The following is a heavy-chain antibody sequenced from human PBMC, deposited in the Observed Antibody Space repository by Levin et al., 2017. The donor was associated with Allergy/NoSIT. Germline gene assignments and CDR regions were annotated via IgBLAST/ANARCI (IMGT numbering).Heavy chain of an antibody. Sequence: SLKISCAASGFTFDDYAMHWVRQAPGKGLEWVSGISWNSGSIGYADSVKGRFTISRDNAKNSLYLQMNSLRAEDTALYYCAKDIAAAGPGDYWGQGTLVTVSS. CDR2: ISWNSGSI. CDR1: GFTFDDYA. CDR3: AKDIAAAGPGDY. D-gene: IGHD6-13*01. V-gene: IGHV3-9*01. J-gene: IGHJ4*02.